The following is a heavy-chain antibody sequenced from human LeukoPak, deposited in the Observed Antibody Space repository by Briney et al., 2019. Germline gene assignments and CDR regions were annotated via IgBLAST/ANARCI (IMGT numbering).Heavy chain of an antibody. CDR1: GYTFTTYY. CDR2: VSPSGGST. CDR3: ARGGSEQLAPPFDS. J-gene: IGHJ4*02. D-gene: IGHD6-13*01. V-gene: IGHV1-46*01. Sequence: ASVKVSCKASGYTFTTYYIHWVRQAPGQGLEWVGVVSPSGGSTDYAPKFQGRVTLTRDTSTSTAYMELSSLTPGDTALYYCARGGSEQLAPPFDSWGQGTLVTVSS.